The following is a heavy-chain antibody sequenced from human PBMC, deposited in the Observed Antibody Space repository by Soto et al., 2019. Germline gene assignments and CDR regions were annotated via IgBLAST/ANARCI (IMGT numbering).Heavy chain of an antibody. CDR3: ARYGTRADW. CDR1: GFTFSNYE. CDR2: ISSSGITT. D-gene: IGHD1-1*01. J-gene: IGHJ4*02. Sequence: GSLRLSCAASGFTFSNYEMNWVRKAPGQGLEWISYISSSGITTYYADFAAGRFTISRDNAKESLYLHLNSLRVEDTAVYYCARYGTRADWWGLGTLVTVSS. V-gene: IGHV3-48*03.